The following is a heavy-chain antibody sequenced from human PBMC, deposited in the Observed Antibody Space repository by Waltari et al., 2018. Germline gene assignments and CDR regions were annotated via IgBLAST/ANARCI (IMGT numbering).Heavy chain of an antibody. CDR3: ARRQAKGMDV. J-gene: IGHJ6*02. Sequence: QVQLVQSGAEVKKPGASVKVYCKASGYIFFCCYINWVREVAGQGLEWVGWANPNSGNKGYAQKFQGRVNMTRYTSIRTSYTELSGLRSEDTGVYYGARRQAKGMDVWGQGTTVIVSS. V-gene: IGHV1-8*01. CDR1: GYIFFCCY. CDR2: ANPNSGNK.